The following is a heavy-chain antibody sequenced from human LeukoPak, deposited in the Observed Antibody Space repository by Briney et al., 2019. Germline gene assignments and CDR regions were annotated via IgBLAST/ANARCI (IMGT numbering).Heavy chain of an antibody. CDR2: IYHSGTTYSGST. Sequence: SETLSLTCNVSGASMSNYYWVWIRQPPGKGLEWIGSIYHSGTTYSGSTNYNPSLKSRVTISVDTSKNQFSLKLSSVTAADTAVYYCARGPVLTGTTKASIRFDYWGQGTLVTVSS. D-gene: IGHD1-7*01. J-gene: IGHJ4*02. CDR3: ARGPVLTGTTKASIRFDY. V-gene: IGHV4-59*12. CDR1: GASMSNYY.